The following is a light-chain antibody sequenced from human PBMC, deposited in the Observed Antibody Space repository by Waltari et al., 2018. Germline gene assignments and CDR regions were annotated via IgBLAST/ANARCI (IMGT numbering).Light chain of an antibody. CDR1: QTVSSY. CDR3: QQHNSHPLT. V-gene: IGKV1-17*03. J-gene: IGKJ4*01. Sequence: DIQMTQSTSSLSASVGDRVTITCRASQTVSSYLAWYQQKPGKVPNLLIYGASSLESGVPSRFSGSGSGTEFTLTISSLKPEDFATYYCQQHNSHPLTFGGGTKVEIK. CDR2: GAS.